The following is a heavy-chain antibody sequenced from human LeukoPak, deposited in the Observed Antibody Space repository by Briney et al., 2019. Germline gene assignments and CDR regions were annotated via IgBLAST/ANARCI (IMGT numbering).Heavy chain of an antibody. V-gene: IGHV3-48*04. CDR3: ARPRVQVLGGITIFGVVPPIDYYMDV. CDR1: GFTFTTYS. D-gene: IGHD3-3*01. Sequence: PGGSLRLSCEASGFTFTTYSMNWVRQAPGKGLEWVSYISSSSSNIYYADSVKGRFTISRDNAKNSLYLQMNSLRAEDTAVYYCARPRVQVLGGITIFGVVPPIDYYMDVWGKGTTVTVSS. CDR2: ISSSSSNI. J-gene: IGHJ6*03.